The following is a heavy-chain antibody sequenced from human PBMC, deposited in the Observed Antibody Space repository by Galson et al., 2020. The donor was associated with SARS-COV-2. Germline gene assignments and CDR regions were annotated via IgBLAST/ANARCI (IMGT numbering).Heavy chain of an antibody. CDR1: GFTFSTYA. CDR3: AKFGLAATTGFDH. CDR2: ISGGGVGT. Sequence: GESLKISCAASGFTFSTYAMSWVRQAPGKGLEWVSIISGGGVGTYYADSVKGRFTISRDNSKNTLYLQMNGLRAEDTAVYYCAKFGLAATTGFDHWGQGTLVTVSS. V-gene: IGHV3-23*01. D-gene: IGHD4-4*01. J-gene: IGHJ4*02.